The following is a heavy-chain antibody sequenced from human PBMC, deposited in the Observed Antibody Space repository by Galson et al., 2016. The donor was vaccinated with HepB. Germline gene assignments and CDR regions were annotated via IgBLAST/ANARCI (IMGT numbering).Heavy chain of an antibody. Sequence: TLSLTCAVSGGSISSGGYSWSWIRQPPGKGLEWIGYIYHTGSTHYNPSLNGRVTISVDRSKKQLSLNLNSVTAADTAVYYCATAGYRSDWYWRSFDLWGQGTMVTVSS. CDR2: IYHTGST. D-gene: IGHD6-13*01. V-gene: IGHV4-30-2*01. J-gene: IGHJ3*01. CDR3: ATAGYRSDWYWRSFDL. CDR1: GGSISSGGYS.